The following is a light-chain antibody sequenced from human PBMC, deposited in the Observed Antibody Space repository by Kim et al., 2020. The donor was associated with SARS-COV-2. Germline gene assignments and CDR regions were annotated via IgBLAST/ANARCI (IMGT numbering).Light chain of an antibody. J-gene: IGKJ1*01. Sequence: LSLSPGQRATLSCRAGQSISSYLAWYQHKPGQAPRLLISYASNRAPGIPARFSGSGSGTDFTLTISSLEPEDFAVYYCQQRSTWSFGQGTKVDIK. CDR1: QSISSY. CDR2: YAS. CDR3: QQRSTWS. V-gene: IGKV3-11*01.